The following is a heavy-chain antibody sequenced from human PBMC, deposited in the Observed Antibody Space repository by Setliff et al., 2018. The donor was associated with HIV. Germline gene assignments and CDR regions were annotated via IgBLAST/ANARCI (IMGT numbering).Heavy chain of an antibody. D-gene: IGHD3-10*01. J-gene: IGHJ6*02. V-gene: IGHV1-69*10. CDR3: GAGQHSYSYLGYYYSGVDV. CDR2: ILPFLGMG. Sequence: GASVKVSCKASGYTFTSYVFSWVRQAPGQGLEWVGGILPFLGMGDFAQKFQGRVTITADESTSTAYMELSSLRSDDTAIYYCGAGQHSYSYLGYYYSGVDVWGQGTTVTVSS. CDR1: GYTFTSYV.